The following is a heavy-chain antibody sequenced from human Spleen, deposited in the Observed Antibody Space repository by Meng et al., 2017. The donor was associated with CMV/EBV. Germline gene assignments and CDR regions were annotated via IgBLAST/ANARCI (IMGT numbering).Heavy chain of an antibody. CDR3: ARERPAPTNHFDY. CDR2: INPNSGGS. Sequence: ASVKVSCKASGYTFTGDYMHWVRQAPGQGLEWMGWINPNSGGSNYAQKFQGRVTMTRDTSISTPYMELSRLRADDNAVYYCARERPAPTNHFDYWGQGTLVTVSS. V-gene: IGHV1-2*02. CDR1: GYTFTGDY. J-gene: IGHJ4*02.